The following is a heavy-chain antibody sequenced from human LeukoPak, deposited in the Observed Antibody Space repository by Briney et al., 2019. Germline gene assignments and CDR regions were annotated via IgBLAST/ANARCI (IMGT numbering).Heavy chain of an antibody. CDR2: INPSDGTT. CDR3: ARFSSSAAVLDFDY. CDR1: GYSFTTYY. D-gene: IGHD6-25*01. J-gene: IGHJ4*02. Sequence: GASVKVSCKASGYSFTTYYMHWVRQAPGQGLEWMGIINPSDGTTSYAQNFQGRVTITRDTSTSTAYMELRSLRSDDTAVYYCARFSSSAAVLDFDYWGQGTLVTVSS. V-gene: IGHV1-46*01.